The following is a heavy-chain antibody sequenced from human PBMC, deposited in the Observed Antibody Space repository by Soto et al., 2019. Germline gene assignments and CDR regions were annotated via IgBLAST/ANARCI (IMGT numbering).Heavy chain of an antibody. CDR2: ISGNGGST. CDR3: AKDHTDYDILTGYFTPYPSDY. CDR1: GFTFSTYA. J-gene: IGHJ4*02. Sequence: GGSLRLSCAASGFTFSTYAMTWVRQAPGKGLESVSAISGNGGSTYYAYSVKGRFTISRDNSKNTLCLQMNSLRAEDTAVYYCAKDHTDYDILTGYFTPYPSDYWGQGTLVTVSS. D-gene: IGHD3-9*01. V-gene: IGHV3-23*01.